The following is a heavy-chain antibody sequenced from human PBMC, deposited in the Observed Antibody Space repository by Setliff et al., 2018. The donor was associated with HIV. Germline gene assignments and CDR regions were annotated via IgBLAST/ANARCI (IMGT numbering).Heavy chain of an antibody. V-gene: IGHV4-39*07. CDR3: ARGGTVSADFDS. D-gene: IGHD6-19*01. J-gene: IGHJ4*02. Sequence: SETLSLTCTVSRDSIRNGAYYWGWIRQPPGKGLEWIGSIYYSGSAYYNPSFKSRVTLSVDTSENQFSLRLSSVAAADTAVYFCARGGTVSADFDSWGQGTLVTVSS. CDR1: RDSIRNGAYY. CDR2: IYYSGSA.